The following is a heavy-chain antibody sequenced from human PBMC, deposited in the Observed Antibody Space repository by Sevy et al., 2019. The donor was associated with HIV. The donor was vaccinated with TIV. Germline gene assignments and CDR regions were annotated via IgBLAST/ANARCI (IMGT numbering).Heavy chain of an antibody. J-gene: IGHJ4*02. V-gene: IGHV4-59*02. CDR2: CGST. CDR3: ARGGPNQQQLDYFDH. Sequence: SETLSLTCTVSGVSVSPYYWAWIRQPPAKGLECVAFCGSTNYNPSLKSRATTSVETSKNQFSLKLSSVTAADTAIYYCARGGPNQQQLDYFDHWGQGTLVTVSS. CDR1: GVSVSPYY. D-gene: IGHD1-1*01.